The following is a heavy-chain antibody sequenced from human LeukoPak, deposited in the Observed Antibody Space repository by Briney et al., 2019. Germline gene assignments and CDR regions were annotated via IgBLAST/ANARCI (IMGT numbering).Heavy chain of an antibody. D-gene: IGHD3-22*01. Sequence: KPSETLSLTCTVSGGSISSYYWSWIRQPPGKGLEWIGYIYYSGSTNYNPSLKSRVTISVDTSKNQFSLKLSSVTAADTAVYYCARDGSGYYQYYFDYWGQGTLVTVSS. CDR2: IYYSGST. CDR1: GGSISSYY. V-gene: IGHV4-59*12. J-gene: IGHJ4*02. CDR3: ARDGSGYYQYYFDY.